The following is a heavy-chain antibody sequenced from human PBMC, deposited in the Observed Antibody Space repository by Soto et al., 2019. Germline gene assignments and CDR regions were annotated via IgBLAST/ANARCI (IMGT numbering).Heavy chain of an antibody. J-gene: IGHJ4*02. CDR2: SSGSGGST. Sequence: EVQLLESGGGLVQPGGSLRLSCAASGFTFSSYAMSWVRQAPGKGLEWVSASSGSGGSTYYADSVKGRFTISRDNSKNTLYRQMNSLRAEDTAVYYCATPFPYSSGWYAGGNYFDYWGQGTLVTVSS. CDR3: ATPFPYSSGWYAGGNYFDY. D-gene: IGHD6-19*01. V-gene: IGHV3-23*01. CDR1: GFTFSSYA.